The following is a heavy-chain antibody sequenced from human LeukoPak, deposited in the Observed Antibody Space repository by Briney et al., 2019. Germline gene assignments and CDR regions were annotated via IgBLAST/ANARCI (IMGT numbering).Heavy chain of an antibody. D-gene: IGHD3-3*01. CDR1: GFTFSSYG. V-gene: IGHV3-48*04. CDR2: ISSSGSTI. CDR3: ARDADFWSGSYYFDY. Sequence: GGSLRLSCAASGFTFSSYGMHWVRQAPGKGLEWVSYISSSGSTIYYADSVKGRFTISRDNAKNSLYLQMNSLRAEDTAVYYCARDADFWSGSYYFDYWGQGTLVTVSS. J-gene: IGHJ4*02.